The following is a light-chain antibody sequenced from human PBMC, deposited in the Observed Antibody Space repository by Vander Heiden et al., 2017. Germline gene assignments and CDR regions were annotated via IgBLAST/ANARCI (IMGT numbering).Light chain of an antibody. CDR3: QQYYSTPYT. V-gene: IGKV4-1*01. CDR1: QSVLDSSNNKNY. CDR2: WAS. Sequence: DSVLTQYPDSLAVSLGERATINGKSSQSVLDSSNNKNYLAWYQQKPGQPPKLLIYWASTRESGVPDRFSGSGSGTDFTLTISSLQAEDVAVYYCQQYYSTPYTFGQGTKLEIK. J-gene: IGKJ2*01.